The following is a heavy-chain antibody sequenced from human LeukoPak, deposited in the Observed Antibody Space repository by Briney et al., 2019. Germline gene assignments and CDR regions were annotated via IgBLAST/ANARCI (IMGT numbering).Heavy chain of an antibody. CDR1: GFTFVDYA. CDR2: IRSKAYGGTT. CDR3: NKRFGSGWYRYYFDY. V-gene: IGHV3-49*04. Sequence: PGRSLRLSWTVSGFTFVDYAMSWVRQAPGKGLEWVGFIRSKAYGGTTEYAASVKGRFTISRDDSKRIAYLQMNSLKTEDTAVYYCNKRFGSGWYRYYFDYWGQGTLVTVSS. J-gene: IGHJ4*02. D-gene: IGHD6-19*01.